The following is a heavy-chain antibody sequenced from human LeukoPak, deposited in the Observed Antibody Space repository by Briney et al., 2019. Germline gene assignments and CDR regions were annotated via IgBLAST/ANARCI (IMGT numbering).Heavy chain of an antibody. D-gene: IGHD2-15*01. J-gene: IGHJ4*02. CDR1: GFTFSSYS. CDR3: AREGRLRPSHIDY. Sequence: PGGSLRLSSVVSGFTFSSYSINWVRQAPGQGLDWVSYISSDSGTIYYSDSVKGRFTISRDNAQNLLYLQMNSLRVEDTAVYYCAREGRLRPSHIDYWGQGTLVTVSS. CDR2: ISSDSGTI. V-gene: IGHV3-48*04.